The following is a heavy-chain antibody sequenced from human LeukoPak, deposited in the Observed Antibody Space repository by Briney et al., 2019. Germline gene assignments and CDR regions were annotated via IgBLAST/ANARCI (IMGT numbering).Heavy chain of an antibody. CDR2: IYYSGST. J-gene: IGHJ4*02. CDR1: GGSIGSYY. CDR3: ARGGIEGDGYSYFDY. V-gene: IGHV4-59*01. D-gene: IGHD5-24*01. Sequence: SETLSLTCTVSGGSIGSYYWSWIRQPPGKGLEWIGHIYYSGSTNYNPSLKSRLTISADTSKNQFSLKLSSVTAADTAVYYCARGGIEGDGYSYFDYWGQGTLVTVSS.